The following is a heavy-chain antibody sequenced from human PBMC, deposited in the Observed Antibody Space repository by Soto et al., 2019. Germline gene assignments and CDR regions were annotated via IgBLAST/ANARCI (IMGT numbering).Heavy chain of an antibody. Sequence: ESGGGLVQPGGSLRLSCAASGFTFSSYAMSWVRQAPGKGLEWVSAISGSGGSTYYADSVKGRFTISRDNSKNTLYLQMNSLRAEDTAVYYWAKDRRLSILTGYSPVFDYWGQGTLVTVSS. CDR2: ISGSGGST. CDR1: GFTFSSYA. J-gene: IGHJ4*02. V-gene: IGHV3-23*01. D-gene: IGHD3-9*01. CDR3: AKDRRLSILTGYSPVFDY.